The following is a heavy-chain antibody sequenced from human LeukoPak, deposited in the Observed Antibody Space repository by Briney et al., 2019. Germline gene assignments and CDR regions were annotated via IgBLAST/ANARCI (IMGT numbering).Heavy chain of an antibody. V-gene: IGHV4-59*01. J-gene: IGHJ6*02. Sequence: PSETLSLTCTASGGSISSYYWSWIRQPPGKGLEWIGYIYYSGSTNYNPSLKSRVTISVDTSKNQFSLKLSSVTAADTAVYYCARDLYYYGMDVWGQGTTVTVSS. CDR2: IYYSGST. CDR3: ARDLYYYGMDV. CDR1: GGSISSYY.